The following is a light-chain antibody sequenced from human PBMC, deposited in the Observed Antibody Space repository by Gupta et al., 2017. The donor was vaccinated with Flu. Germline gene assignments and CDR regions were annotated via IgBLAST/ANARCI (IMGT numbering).Light chain of an antibody. CDR1: QSIKSN. Sequence: APLSVSPGERATLSCRASQSIKSNLAWYQQKPGQAPRLLISDASTRATGVTARFSGSGCGTEFTLTISSRQSEDFAIYYCQQYNNWPPWTFGQGTKVEFK. CDR2: DAS. J-gene: IGKJ1*01. V-gene: IGKV3-15*01. CDR3: QQYNNWPPWT.